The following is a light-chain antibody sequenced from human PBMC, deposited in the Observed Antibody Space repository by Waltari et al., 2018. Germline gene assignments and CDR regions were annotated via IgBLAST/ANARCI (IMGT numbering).Light chain of an antibody. Sequence: AFRMTQSPSSPSASTGDRVTIPCRASQYISNYLAWFQQRPGKAPKLLIYEASTLQRGVPSRFSGSGSGTDFTLTITSLQSDDFATYYCQQYFNYPRTFGQGTRVEIE. V-gene: IGKV1-8*01. CDR2: EAS. CDR3: QQYFNYPRT. CDR1: QYISNY. J-gene: IGKJ1*01.